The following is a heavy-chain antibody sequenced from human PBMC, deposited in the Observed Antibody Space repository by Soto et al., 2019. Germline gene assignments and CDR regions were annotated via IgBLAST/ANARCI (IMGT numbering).Heavy chain of an antibody. V-gene: IGHV4-39*01. J-gene: IGHJ4*02. Sequence: SETLSLTCTVSGGSISSSSYYWGWIRQPPGKGLEWIGSIYYSGSTYYNPSLKSRVTISVDTSKNQFSLKLSSVTAADTAVYYCARHAYSSSSGFDYWGQGTLVTVSS. CDR1: GGSISSSSYY. D-gene: IGHD6-6*01. CDR3: ARHAYSSSSGFDY. CDR2: IYYSGST.